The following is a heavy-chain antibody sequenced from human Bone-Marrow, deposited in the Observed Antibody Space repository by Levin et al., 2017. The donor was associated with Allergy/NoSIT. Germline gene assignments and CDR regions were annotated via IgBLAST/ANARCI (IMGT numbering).Heavy chain of an antibody. D-gene: IGHD2-21*02. V-gene: IGHV3-7*01. Sequence: HGESLKISCAASGFTFSTYWMSWVRQAPGKGLEWVANIKEDGGEKYYVDSVKGRFTISRDNAKNSLYLQMNSLRVEDTAVYYCGVTPRRDPFDYWGQGTLVTVSS. CDR2: IKEDGGEK. CDR3: GVTPRRDPFDY. CDR1: GFTFSTYW. J-gene: IGHJ4*02.